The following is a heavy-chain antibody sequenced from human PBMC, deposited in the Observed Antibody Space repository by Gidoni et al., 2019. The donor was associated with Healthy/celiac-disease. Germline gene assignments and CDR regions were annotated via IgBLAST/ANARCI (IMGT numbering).Heavy chain of an antibody. CDR3: ARTRAAADTKVHWFDP. V-gene: IGHV4-61*02. D-gene: IGHD6-13*01. CDR2: IYTSGST. Sequence: QVQLQESGPGLVKPSQTLSLTCTVSGGSISSGSYYWSWIRQPAGKGLEWIGRIYTSGSTNYNPSLKSRVTISVDTSKNQFSLKLSSVTAADTAVYYCARTRAAADTKVHWFDPWGQGTLVTVSS. J-gene: IGHJ5*02. CDR1: GGSISSGSYY.